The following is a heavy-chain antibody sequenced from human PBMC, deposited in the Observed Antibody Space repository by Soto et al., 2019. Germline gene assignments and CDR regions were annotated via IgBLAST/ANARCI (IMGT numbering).Heavy chain of an antibody. CDR3: ASQPAVWPFNWFDP. V-gene: IGHV3-23*01. J-gene: IGHJ5*02. CDR1: GFTFSSYS. Sequence: GGSLRLSCAASGFTFSSYSIYWVRQAPGRGLEWVSGISGSGSGTYYADSVKGRFTISRDNAKNALYLQMNSLRAEDTAVYYCASQPAVWPFNWFDPWGQGTLVTVSS. D-gene: IGHD2-2*01. CDR2: ISGSGSGT.